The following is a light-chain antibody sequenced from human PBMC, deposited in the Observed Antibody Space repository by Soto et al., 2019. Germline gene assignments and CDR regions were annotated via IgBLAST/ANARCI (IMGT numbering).Light chain of an antibody. V-gene: IGLV2-14*01. CDR1: STDVGGYNY. J-gene: IGLJ1*01. Sequence: QSVLTQPASVSGSPGQSITISCTGTSTDVGGYNYVSWYQQHPGKAPKLMIYDVSNRPSVFSHPFSGSTSGNTASLTISGLEAEDEADYYCSSYTSSSTLVFGTGTKLTVL. CDR2: DVS. CDR3: SSYTSSSTLV.